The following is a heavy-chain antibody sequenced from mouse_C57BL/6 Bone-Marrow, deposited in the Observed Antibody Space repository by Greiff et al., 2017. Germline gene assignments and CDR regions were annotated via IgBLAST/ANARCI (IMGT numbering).Heavy chain of an antibody. CDR2: IYPGSGST. V-gene: IGHV1-55*01. CDR3: ARRGLPLFDD. Sequence: QVQLQQPGAELVKPGASVKMSCKASGYTFTSYWITWVKQRPGQGLEWIGDIYPGSGSTNYNEKFKGKATLTVDTSSSTAYMQLSSLTSEDSAVYSCARRGLPLFDDWGQGTTLTVSS. D-gene: IGHD2-2*01. J-gene: IGHJ2*01. CDR1: GYTFTSYW.